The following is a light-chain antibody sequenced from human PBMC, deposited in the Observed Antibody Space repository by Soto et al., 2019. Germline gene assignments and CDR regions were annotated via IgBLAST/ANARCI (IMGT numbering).Light chain of an antibody. CDR3: QQYGSSPT. CDR1: HRVSIL. J-gene: IGKJ4*01. V-gene: IGKV3-20*01. CDR2: GAS. Sequence: VLTQSPATLSLSPGEGATLSCRAIHRVSILLAWYQQKPGQAPRLLIFGASTTASGIPHRFSGSGSGTDFTLPISTLEREDFAVYYCQQYGSSPTFGGGTKVDIK.